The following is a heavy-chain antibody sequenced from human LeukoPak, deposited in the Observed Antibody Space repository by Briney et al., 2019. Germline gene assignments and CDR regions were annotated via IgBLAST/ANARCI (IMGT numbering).Heavy chain of an antibody. D-gene: IGHD3-10*01. CDR1: GFTFSDYY. Sequence: PGGSLRLSCAASGFTFSDYYMSWIRQAPGKGLEWVSYISSSGSTIYYADSVKGRFTISRDNAKHSLYLQMNSLRAEDTAVYYCAKDRSVGAPTPMVRGVWGQGTLVTVSS. V-gene: IGHV3-11*01. J-gene: IGHJ4*02. CDR2: ISSSGSTI. CDR3: AKDRSVGAPTPMVRGV.